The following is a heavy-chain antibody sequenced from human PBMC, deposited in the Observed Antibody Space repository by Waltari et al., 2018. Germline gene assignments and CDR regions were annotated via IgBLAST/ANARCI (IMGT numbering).Heavy chain of an antibody. D-gene: IGHD3-22*01. V-gene: IGHV3-7*01. CDR3: ARDQWFAFDI. Sequence: EVQLVESGGGLVQPGGSLRLYCSASGFTLGSYWMSWVRQAPGKGLEWVANIMTDGSEEYYVDSVRGRFTISRDNAKNSLFLQMNSLRPEDTAVYYCARDQWFAFDIWGQGTMVTVSS. J-gene: IGHJ3*02. CDR1: GFTLGSYW. CDR2: IMTDGSEE.